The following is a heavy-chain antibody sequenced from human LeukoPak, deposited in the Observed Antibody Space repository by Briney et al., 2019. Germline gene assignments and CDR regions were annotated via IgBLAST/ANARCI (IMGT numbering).Heavy chain of an antibody. J-gene: IGHJ6*03. CDR1: GGTFSSYA. CDR3: ASSVAGRRHYYYYYMDV. D-gene: IGHD2-15*01. V-gene: IGHV1-69*13. Sequence: SVKVSCKASGGTFSSYAISWVRQAPGQGLEWMGGIIPIFGTANYAQKFQGRVTITADESTSTAYMELSSLRSEDMAVYYCASSVAGRRHYYYYYMDVWGKGTTVTISS. CDR2: IIPIFGTA.